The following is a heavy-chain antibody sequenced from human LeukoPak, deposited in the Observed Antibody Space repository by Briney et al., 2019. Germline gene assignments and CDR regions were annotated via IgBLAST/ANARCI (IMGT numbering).Heavy chain of an antibody. CDR2: ISPNNGNT. CDR1: GYTFGTSS. D-gene: IGHD1-1*01. J-gene: IGHJ3*02. V-gene: IGHV1-18*01. CDR3: TRVRNSNNWWGAFDI. Sequence: ASVKVSCKAFGYTFGTSSISWVRQAPGQRLEWMGWISPNNGNTHYAQGVQGRVTMTTDTSRSTAYMELRSLRSGDTAVYYCTRVRNSNNWWGAFDIWGQGTMVTVSS.